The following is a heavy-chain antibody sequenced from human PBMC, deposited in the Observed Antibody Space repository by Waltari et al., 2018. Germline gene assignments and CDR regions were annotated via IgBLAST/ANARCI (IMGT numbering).Heavy chain of an antibody. D-gene: IGHD1-1*01. CDR2: IYHSGST. Sequence: QVQLQESGPGLVKPSETLSLTCAVSGYSISRGYYWGWIRQPPGKGLEWIGSIYHSGSTYYNPSLKSRVTISVDTSKNQFSLKLSSVTAADTAVYYCARRNDLNWFDPWGQGTLVTVSS. CDR1: GYSISRGYY. V-gene: IGHV4-38-2*01. CDR3: ARRNDLNWFDP. J-gene: IGHJ5*02.